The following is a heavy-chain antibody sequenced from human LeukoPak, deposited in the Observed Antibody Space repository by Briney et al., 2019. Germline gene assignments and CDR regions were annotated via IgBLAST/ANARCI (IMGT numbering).Heavy chain of an antibody. V-gene: IGHV4-61*02. J-gene: IGHJ6*04. CDR1: GGSISSGSYY. CDR3: ARGRENDYGSGSLPLYYHYYGMDV. Sequence: PSQTLSLTCTVSGGSISSGSYYWSWIRQPAGKGLEWIGRIYTSGSTNYNPSLKSRVTISVDTFKNQFSLKLSSMTAADTAVYYCARGRENDYGSGSLPLYYHYYGMDVWGKGTTVTVSS. CDR2: IYTSGST. D-gene: IGHD3-10*01.